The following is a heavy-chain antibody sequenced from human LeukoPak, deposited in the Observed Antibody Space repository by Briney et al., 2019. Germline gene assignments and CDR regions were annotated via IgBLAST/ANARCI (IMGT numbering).Heavy chain of an antibody. CDR2: INPNTGAT. CDR3: ARDERFCNGDNHYPDLGY. V-gene: IGHV1-2*02. D-gene: IGHD2-15*01. J-gene: IGHJ4*02. Sequence: ASVKVSCKASGYTFTGYYMFWVRQAPGQGLEWMGWINPNTGATKYAQNFQGRVTLTRDTSIRTTFMEPSSLRSDGTAFYYCARDERFCNGDNHYPDLGYWGQGTLVTVSS. CDR1: GYTFTGYY.